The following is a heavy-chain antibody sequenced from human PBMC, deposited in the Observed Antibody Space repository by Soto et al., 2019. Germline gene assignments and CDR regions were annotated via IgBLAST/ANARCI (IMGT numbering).Heavy chain of an antibody. D-gene: IGHD6-19*01. CDR2: INAGNGNT. J-gene: IGHJ5*02. V-gene: IGHV1-3*01. Sequence: QVQLVQSGAEVKKPGASVKVSCKASGYTFTSYAMHWVRQAPGQRLEWMGWINAGNGNTKYSQKFQGRVTITRDTSESTAYMELSSLRSEDTAVYYCASSSASGWFRGDNWFDPWGQGTLVTVSS. CDR1: GYTFTSYA. CDR3: ASSSASGWFRGDNWFDP.